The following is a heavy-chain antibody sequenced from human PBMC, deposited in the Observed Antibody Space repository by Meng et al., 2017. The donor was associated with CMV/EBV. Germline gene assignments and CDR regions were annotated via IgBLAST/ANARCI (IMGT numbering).Heavy chain of an antibody. J-gene: IGHJ4*02. Sequence: ETLSLTCGSYGFTFSPFWMSWFRRAPGKGLEWVAHISPDGTLTYYVDSVRGRFTISRDNTENSIYLHTSTLRAEDTAVYYCARVGYSSSSYWGQGTLVTVSS. CDR1: GFTFSPFW. CDR2: ISPDGTLT. V-gene: IGHV3-7*04. CDR3: ARVGYSSSSY. D-gene: IGHD6-13*01.